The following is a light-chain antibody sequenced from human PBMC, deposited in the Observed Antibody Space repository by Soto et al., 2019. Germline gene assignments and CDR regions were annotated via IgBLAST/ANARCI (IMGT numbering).Light chain of an antibody. J-gene: IGKJ1*01. CDR1: QSVSSSH. CDR2: GAT. V-gene: IGKV3-20*01. CDR3: QQYGTSAGT. Sequence: IVLTLSPGTLSLSPGERATLSCRASQSVSSSHLAWYQQNPGQAPRLLIYGATSRATGIPDRFSGSGSGTDFTLTISRLEPEDFAVYYCQQYGTSAGTFGQGTKVDIK.